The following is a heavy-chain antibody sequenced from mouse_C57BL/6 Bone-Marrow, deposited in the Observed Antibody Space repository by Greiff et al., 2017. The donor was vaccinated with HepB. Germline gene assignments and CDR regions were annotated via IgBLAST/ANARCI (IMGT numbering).Heavy chain of an antibody. Sequence: EVKLVESGGGLVQSGRSLRLSCATSGFTFSDFYMEWVRQAPGKGLEWIAASRNKANDYTTEYSASVKGRFIVSRDTSQSILYLQMNALRAEDTAIYYCARGDGSSYWYFDVWGTGTTVTVSS. CDR2: SRNKANDYTT. CDR3: ARGDGSSYWYFDV. D-gene: IGHD1-1*01. V-gene: IGHV7-1*01. CDR1: GFTFSDFY. J-gene: IGHJ1*03.